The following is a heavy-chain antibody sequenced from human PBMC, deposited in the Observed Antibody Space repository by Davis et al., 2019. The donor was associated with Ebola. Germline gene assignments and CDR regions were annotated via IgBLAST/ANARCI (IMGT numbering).Heavy chain of an antibody. CDR2: INPSGGST. CDR1: GYTFTSYY. D-gene: IGHD5-24*01. J-gene: IGHJ5*02. Sequence: AASVKVSCKASGYTFTSYYMHWVRQAPGQGLEWMGIINPSGGSTSYAQKFQGRVTMTRDTSTSTVYMELSSLRSEDTAVYYCASLGATTNWGFDPWGQGTLATVSS. CDR3: ASLGATTNWGFDP. V-gene: IGHV1-46*01.